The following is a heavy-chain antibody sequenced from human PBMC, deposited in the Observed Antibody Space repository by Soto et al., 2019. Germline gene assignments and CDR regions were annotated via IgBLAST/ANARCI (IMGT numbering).Heavy chain of an antibody. CDR2: IKSDGRST. V-gene: IGHV3-74*01. D-gene: IGHD1-26*01. CDR1: GFSFSSYW. Sequence: GGSLRLSCAASGFSFSSYWMHWVRQAPVKGLVWVSRIKSDGRSTTYADSVKGRFTISRDNAKNTLYLQMNSLRAEDTAVYYCATRSSLRPFDIWGQGTMVTVSS. J-gene: IGHJ3*02. CDR3: ATRSSLRPFDI.